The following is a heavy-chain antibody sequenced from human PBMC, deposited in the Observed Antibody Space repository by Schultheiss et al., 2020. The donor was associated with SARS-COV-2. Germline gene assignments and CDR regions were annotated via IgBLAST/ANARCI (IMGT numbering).Heavy chain of an antibody. J-gene: IGHJ4*02. V-gene: IGHV3-74*01. CDR1: GFTFSNYW. D-gene: IGHD5-24*01. CDR2: INRDGRT. CDR3: ARGDGYNYYFDY. Sequence: GESLKISCAASGFTFSNYWLHWVRQVPGKGLVWVARINRDGRTNYADSVKGRFTISRDSAKNTLHLQMNSLRAEDTAVYYCARGDGYNYYFDYWGQGALVTVVS.